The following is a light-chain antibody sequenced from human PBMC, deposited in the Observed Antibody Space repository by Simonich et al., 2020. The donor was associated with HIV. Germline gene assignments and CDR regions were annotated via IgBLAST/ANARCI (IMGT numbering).Light chain of an antibody. CDR3: QQANSFPLT. J-gene: IGKJ4*01. CDR2: AAS. V-gene: IGKV1-12*01. Sequence: DIQMTQSPSSVSASVGDRVTITCRAMQGISSWLAWFQQKPGKAPKLRIYAASSLQSVVPARFSGSGSGTDFTRSISSLQPEDFATDYCQQANSFPLTFGGGTKVEIK. CDR1: QGISSW.